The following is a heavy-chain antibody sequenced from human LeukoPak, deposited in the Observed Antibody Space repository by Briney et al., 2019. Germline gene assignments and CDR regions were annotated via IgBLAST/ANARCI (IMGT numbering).Heavy chain of an antibody. Sequence: SVKVSCKASGGTFSSYTIGWVRQAPGQGLEWMGRIIPILGIANYAQKFQGRVTITADKSTSTAYMELSSLRSEDTAVYYCARAADSSGYADYWGQGTLVTVSS. D-gene: IGHD5-12*01. V-gene: IGHV1-69*02. CDR3: ARAADSSGYADY. CDR2: IIPILGIA. J-gene: IGHJ4*02. CDR1: GGTFSSYT.